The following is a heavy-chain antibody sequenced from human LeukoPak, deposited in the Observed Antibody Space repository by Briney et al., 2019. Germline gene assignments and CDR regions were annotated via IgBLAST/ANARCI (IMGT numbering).Heavy chain of an antibody. CDR2: IRSKTYGKTT. V-gene: IGHV3-49*04. CDR3: TRFVPYLDY. J-gene: IGHJ4*02. CDR1: GFTFGDHA. D-gene: IGHD3-16*01. Sequence: GVLRLSCTASGFTFGDHAMSWVRQAPGKGLEWVGFIRSKTYGKTTEYAASVKGRFTISRDDSKNIAYLQMNSLKTEDTAIYYCTRFVPYLDYWGQGTLVTVSS.